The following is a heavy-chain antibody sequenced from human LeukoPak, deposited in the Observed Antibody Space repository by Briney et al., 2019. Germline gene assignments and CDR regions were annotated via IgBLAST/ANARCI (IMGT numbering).Heavy chain of an antibody. CDR2: IYYSGST. CDR3: ARGPYYYDSSGSFDY. Sequence: PSETLSLTCTVSGGSISRYYWNWIRQPPGKGLEWIGYIYYSGSTNYNPSLKSRVTISVDTSKNQFSLKLSSVTAADTAVYYCARGPYYYDSSGSFDYWGQGTLVTVSS. D-gene: IGHD3-22*01. V-gene: IGHV4-59*01. CDR1: GGSISRYY. J-gene: IGHJ4*02.